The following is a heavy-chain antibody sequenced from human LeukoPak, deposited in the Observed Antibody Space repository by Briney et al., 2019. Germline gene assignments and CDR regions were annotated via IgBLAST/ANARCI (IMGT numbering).Heavy chain of an antibody. D-gene: IGHD3-10*01. CDR1: GFTFDDYA. V-gene: IGHV3-9*01. CDR3: ARERGAFDI. J-gene: IGHJ3*02. CDR2: LNWNSGGI. Sequence: GGSLRLSCAASGFTFDDYAMHWVRQAPGKGLEWVSGLNWNSGGIVYADPVKGRFTISRDNAKNSLYLQMNSLRAEDTALYYCARERGAFDIWGQGTMVTVSS.